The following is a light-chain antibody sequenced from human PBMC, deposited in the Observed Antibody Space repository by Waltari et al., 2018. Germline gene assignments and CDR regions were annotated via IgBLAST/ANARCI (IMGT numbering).Light chain of an antibody. CDR3: AAWDDSLSGVL. V-gene: IGKV2-28*01. Sequence: DIVMTQSPLSLPVTPGEPASISCRSRPTLLYSKGSHYSDWYLQKPGQSPQLLIYLASPRASGVPDRFSGSKSGTSASLAISGLRSEDEADYYCAAWDDSLSGVLFGGGTK. CDR2: LAS. J-gene: IGKJ4*01. CDR1: PTLLYSKGSHY.